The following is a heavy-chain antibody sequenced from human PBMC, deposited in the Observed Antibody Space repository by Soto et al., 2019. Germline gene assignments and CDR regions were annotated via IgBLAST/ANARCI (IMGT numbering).Heavy chain of an antibody. Sequence: LTCTVSGVSITSYKWSWIRQSPGKVLEWIAYMYSSGSSSYNPSLKSRVTISVDTSRNQYSLQLNSATAADTAVYYCAREWSAFDYWGQGILVTVSS. J-gene: IGHJ4*02. CDR2: MYSSGSS. V-gene: IGHV4-59*01. CDR1: GVSITSYK. CDR3: AREWSAFDY. D-gene: IGHD2-15*01.